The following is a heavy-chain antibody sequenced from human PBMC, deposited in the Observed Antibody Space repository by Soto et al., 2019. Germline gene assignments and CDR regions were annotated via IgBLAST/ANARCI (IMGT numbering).Heavy chain of an antibody. V-gene: IGHV4-61*01. J-gene: IGHJ4*02. CDR3: ARVKGYTYGYDPRYYFDY. CDR1: GGSVSSGSDY. Sequence: SKTLSLTCTVSGGSVSSGSDYWSWIRQPPGKGLEWIGHIYNSESTNYNPSLKSRVTISADTSKSQFSLKLTSMTAADTAVYFCARVKGYTYGYDPRYYFDYWGQGTLVTVSS. D-gene: IGHD5-18*01. CDR2: IYNSEST.